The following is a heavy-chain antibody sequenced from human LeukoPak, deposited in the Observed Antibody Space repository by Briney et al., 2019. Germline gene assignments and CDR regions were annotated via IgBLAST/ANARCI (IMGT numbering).Heavy chain of an antibody. CDR2: ISYDGSNK. Sequence: PGGSLRLSCAASGFTFSSYAMHWVRQAPGTGLEWVAVISYDGSNKYYADSVKGRFTISRDNSKNTLYLQMNSLRAEDTAVYYCAREEYSSSPFFTTGYYMDVWGKGTTVTVSS. CDR1: GFTFSSYA. CDR3: AREEYSSSPFFTTGYYMDV. D-gene: IGHD6-6*01. J-gene: IGHJ6*03. V-gene: IGHV3-30-3*01.